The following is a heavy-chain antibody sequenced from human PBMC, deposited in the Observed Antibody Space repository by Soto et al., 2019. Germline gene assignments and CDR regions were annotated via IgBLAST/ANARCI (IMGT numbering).Heavy chain of an antibody. J-gene: IGHJ4*02. Sequence: SETLSLTCTVSGASISDYYWSWIRQPAGKGLECLGRIYASGTTTYNPSLRSRVTMSVDTSKNQFSLNLNSVTAADTAVYYCARESRSELGTVEYWGQGTLVTVSS. CDR1: GASISDYY. CDR3: ARESRSELGTVEY. V-gene: IGHV4-4*07. CDR2: IYASGTT. D-gene: IGHD1-1*01.